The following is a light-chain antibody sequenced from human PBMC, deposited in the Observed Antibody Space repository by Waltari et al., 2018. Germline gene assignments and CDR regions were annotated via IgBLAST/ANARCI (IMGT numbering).Light chain of an antibody. CDR3: QQYNSVPRT. CDR1: QVIRDS. J-gene: IGKJ1*01. Sequence: DIRMTQSPPSLSASVGDRVTITCRASQVIRDSLAWYQQKPGKAPKLLLYAASKLESGVPSRFSGGGSGTDYTLTITSLQPEDFATYFCQQYNSVPRTFGQGTKVEIK. CDR2: AAS. V-gene: IGKV1-NL1*01.